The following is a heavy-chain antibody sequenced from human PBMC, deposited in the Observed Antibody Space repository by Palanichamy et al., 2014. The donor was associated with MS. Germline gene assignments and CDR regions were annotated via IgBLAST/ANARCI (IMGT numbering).Heavy chain of an antibody. Sequence: VESGGGLVQPRGVSRLSCSASGFTFTTYAMHWVRQAPGKGLEYVSAISGYGGDTYYADSVKGRFTISRDNSKNTLFLQMTSLSPEDTAVYYCVKDRGSVVRDFDYWGQGTLVTVSS. CDR1: GFTFTTYA. CDR2: ISGYGGDT. J-gene: IGHJ4*02. CDR3: VKDRGSVVRDFDY. V-gene: IGHV3-64D*06. D-gene: IGHD3-10*01.